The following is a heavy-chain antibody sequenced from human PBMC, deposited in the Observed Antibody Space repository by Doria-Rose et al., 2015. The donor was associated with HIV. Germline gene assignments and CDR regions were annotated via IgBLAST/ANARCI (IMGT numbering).Heavy chain of an antibody. D-gene: IGHD6-13*01. CDR3: ARIKSSRWYHKYYFDF. Sequence: QITLKESGPVLVKPTETLTLTCTVSGVSLSSPGMGVSWIRQPPWKALEWLANIFSDDERSYQTSLKSRLTISRGTSKSQVVLTMTDMDPVDTATYYCARIKSSRWYHKYYFDFWGQGTLVIVSA. CDR1: GVSLSSPGMG. J-gene: IGHJ4*02. V-gene: IGHV2-26*01. CDR2: IFSDDER.